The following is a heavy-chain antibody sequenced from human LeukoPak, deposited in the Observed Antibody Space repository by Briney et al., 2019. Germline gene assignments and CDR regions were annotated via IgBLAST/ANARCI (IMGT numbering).Heavy chain of an antibody. Sequence: GGSLRLSCAASGFTFSSYAMSWVRQAPGKGLEWVSAISGSGGSTYYADSVKGRFTISRGNSKNTLYLQMNSLRAEDTAVYYCAKAHMVTDAFDIWGQGTMVTVSS. V-gene: IGHV3-23*01. D-gene: IGHD5-18*01. CDR3: AKAHMVTDAFDI. CDR1: GFTFSSYA. J-gene: IGHJ3*02. CDR2: ISGSGGST.